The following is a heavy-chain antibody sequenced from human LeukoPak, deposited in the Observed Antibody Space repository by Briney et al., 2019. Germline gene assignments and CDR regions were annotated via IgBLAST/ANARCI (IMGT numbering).Heavy chain of an antibody. D-gene: IGHD5-12*01. CDR3: AKITRYTFDI. Sequence: GGSLRLSCAASKFTFSSFWMSWVRQAPGKGLEWVASIKGDGSEKYYVDSVKGRFIISRDNAKNSLYLQRNNLRAEDTAVYYCAKITRYTFDIWGQGTMVTVSS. V-gene: IGHV3-7*02. CDR1: KFTFSSFW. J-gene: IGHJ3*02. CDR2: IKGDGSEK.